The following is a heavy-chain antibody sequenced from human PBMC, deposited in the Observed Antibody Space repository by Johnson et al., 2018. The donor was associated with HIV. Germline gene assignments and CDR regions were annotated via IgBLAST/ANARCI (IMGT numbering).Heavy chain of an antibody. CDR3: AKGDYNFWSGDAFDI. CDR2: ISYDGSNK. V-gene: IGHV3-30*04. D-gene: IGHD3-3*01. J-gene: IGHJ3*02. Sequence: QVQLVESGGGVVQPGRSLRLSCAASGFTFSSYAMHWVRQAPGKGLDWVAVISYDGSNKYYADSVKGRFTISRDNSKNTRYLQMNSLRAEDTAVYYCAKGDYNFWSGDAFDIWGQGTMVTVSS. CDR1: GFTFSSYA.